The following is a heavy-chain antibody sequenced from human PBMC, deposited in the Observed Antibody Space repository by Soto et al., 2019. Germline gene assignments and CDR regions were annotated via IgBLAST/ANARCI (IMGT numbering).Heavy chain of an antibody. D-gene: IGHD3-3*01. J-gene: IGHJ4*02. V-gene: IGHV1-69*12. CDR2: IIPIFGTA. Sequence: QVQLVQSGAEVKKPGSSVKVSCKASGGTFSSYAISWVRQAPGQGLEWMGGIIPIFGTANYAQKFQGRVTITADESTSTADMELSRLRSEDTAVHYCACVRVRFLEWLGSEGWGQGTLVTVSS. CDR1: GGTFSSYA. CDR3: ACVRVRFLEWLGSEG.